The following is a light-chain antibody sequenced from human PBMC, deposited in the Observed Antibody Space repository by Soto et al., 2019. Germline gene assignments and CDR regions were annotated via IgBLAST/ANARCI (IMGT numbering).Light chain of an antibody. CDR2: AAS. CDR3: QQSYSTPWT. J-gene: IGKJ1*01. V-gene: IGKV1-39*01. Sequence: DIQMTQSPSSLSASVGDRVTITCRASQSISIYLNWYQQKPGKAPKLLIYAASSLQSGVPSRFSGNGSGTDFTLTISSLQPEDFASYYCQQSYSTPWTFGQGTKVDI. CDR1: QSISIY.